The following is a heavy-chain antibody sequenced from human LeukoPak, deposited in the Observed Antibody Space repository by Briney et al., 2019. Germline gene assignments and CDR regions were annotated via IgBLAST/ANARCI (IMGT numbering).Heavy chain of an antibody. J-gene: IGHJ3*02. CDR3: AKGFEGGAFDI. D-gene: IGHD3-16*01. CDR2: IYYSGST. CDR1: GGSISSYY. Sequence: SSETLSLTCTVSGGSISSYYWSWIRQPAGKGLEWIGSIYYSGSTNYSPSLESRVTISVDTSKNQFSLKLSSVTAADTAVYYCAKGFEGGAFDIWGQGTMVTVSS. V-gene: IGHV4-59*01.